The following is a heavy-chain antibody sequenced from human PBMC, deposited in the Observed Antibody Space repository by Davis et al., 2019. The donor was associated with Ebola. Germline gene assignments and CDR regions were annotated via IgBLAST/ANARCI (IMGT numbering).Heavy chain of an antibody. V-gene: IGHV6-1*01. J-gene: IGHJ6*04. CDR3: SRGWLRTGFDV. CDR1: GDSVSSGG. CDR2: TYYTSKWFN. Sequence: PSETLSLTCAISGDSVSSGGWNWIRQSPSRGLEWLGRTYYTSKWFNHYAESVKSRITINPDTSKNQFSLQLNSVTPEDTALYYCSRGWLRTGFDVWGEGTTITVSS. D-gene: IGHD5-18*01.